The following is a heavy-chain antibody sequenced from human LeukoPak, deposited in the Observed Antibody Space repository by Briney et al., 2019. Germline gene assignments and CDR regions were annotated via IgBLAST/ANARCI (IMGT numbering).Heavy chain of an antibody. CDR1: EFTFSSYW. CDR3: ARDPSVYYDFWSGYYRVFDY. D-gene: IGHD3-3*01. Sequence: GGSLRLSCAASEFTFSSYWMSWVRQAPGKGLEWVANIKQDGSEKYYVDSVKGRFTISRDNAKNSLYLQMNSLRAEDTAVYYCARDPSVYYDFWSGYYRVFDYWGQGTLVTVSS. J-gene: IGHJ4*02. V-gene: IGHV3-7*01. CDR2: IKQDGSEK.